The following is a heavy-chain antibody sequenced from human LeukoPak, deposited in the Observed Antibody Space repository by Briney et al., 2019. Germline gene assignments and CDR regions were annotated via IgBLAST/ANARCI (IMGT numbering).Heavy chain of an antibody. CDR2: IWYDGSNK. J-gene: IGHJ4*02. Sequence: RGVLLLPCFACGFALSNYGMHWVRPAPRKRVEWVAVIWYDGSNKYYADSVKGRFTISRDNSKNTLYLQMNSLRAEDTAVYYCARDYSSSLDYWGQGTLVTVSS. CDR3: ARDYSSSLDY. V-gene: IGHV3-33*01. CDR1: GFALSNYG. D-gene: IGHD6-13*01.